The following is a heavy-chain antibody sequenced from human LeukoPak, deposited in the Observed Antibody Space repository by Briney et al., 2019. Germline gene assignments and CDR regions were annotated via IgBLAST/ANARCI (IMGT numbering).Heavy chain of an antibody. CDR1: GGSISSGDYY. CDR2: IYYSGST. CDR3: AKSVDGGNSPFDY. V-gene: IGHV4-30-4*08. Sequence: PSETLSLTCTVSGGSISSGDYYWSWIRQPPGKGLEWIGYIYYSGSTHYNPSLKSRVTMSVDTSKNQFSLKLSSVTAVDTAIYYCAKSVDGGNSPFDYWGQGTLVTVSS. J-gene: IGHJ4*02. D-gene: IGHD4-23*01.